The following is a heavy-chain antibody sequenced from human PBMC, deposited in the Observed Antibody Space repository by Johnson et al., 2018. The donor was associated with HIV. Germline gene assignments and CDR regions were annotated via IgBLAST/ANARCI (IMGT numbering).Heavy chain of an antibody. D-gene: IGHD3-10*01. CDR2: ISGSGGST. Sequence: VQLVESGGGLVQPGGSLRLSCAASRFTFSDYYMSWIRQTPGKGLEWVSAISGSGGSTYYADSVKGRFTISRDNSKNTLYLQMNSLRAEDTAVYYCARDSRGEITRVQGVIGIWGQGTMVTVSS. CDR1: RFTFSDYY. J-gene: IGHJ3*02. CDR3: ARDSRGEITRVQGVIGI. V-gene: IGHV3-23*04.